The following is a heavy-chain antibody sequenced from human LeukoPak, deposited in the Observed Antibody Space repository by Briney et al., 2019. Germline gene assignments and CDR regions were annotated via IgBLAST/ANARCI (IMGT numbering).Heavy chain of an antibody. CDR3: AKGNNYYDSSGHYDY. CDR2: IGGQGTTT. D-gene: IGHD3-22*01. CDR1: GFTFRNYA. Sequence: GGSLRLSCAASGFTFRNYAMSWVRQAPGKGLEWVSLIGGQGTTTFYADSVKGRFTISRDNYKNTVYIQMNSLRVEDTAIYYCAKGNNYYDSSGHYDYWGQGTLVTVSS. V-gene: IGHV3-23*01. J-gene: IGHJ4*02.